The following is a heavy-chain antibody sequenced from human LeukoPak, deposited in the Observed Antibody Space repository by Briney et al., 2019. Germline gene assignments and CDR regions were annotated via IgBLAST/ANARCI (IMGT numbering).Heavy chain of an antibody. CDR3: ARGYCSSNSCYRGGTFDY. CDR1: GYTFTSYG. V-gene: IGHV1-18*01. D-gene: IGHD2-2*02. Sequence: ASVKVSCKASGYTFTSYGISWLRQAPGQGLEWMGWIGAYNGNTNYAQKLQGRVTMTTDTSTSTAYMELRSLRSDDTAVYYCARGYCSSNSCYRGGTFDYWGQGTLVTVSS. J-gene: IGHJ4*02. CDR2: IGAYNGNT.